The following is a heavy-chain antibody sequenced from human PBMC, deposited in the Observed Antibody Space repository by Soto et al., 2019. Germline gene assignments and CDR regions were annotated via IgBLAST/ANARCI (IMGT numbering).Heavy chain of an antibody. Sequence: SGGSLRLSCAASGFTFSSYWMSWVRQAPGKGLEWVANIKQDGSEKYYVDSVKGRFTISRDNAKNSLYLQMNSLRAEDTAVYYCARVDTAVYYYYYYMDVWGKGTTVTSP. V-gene: IGHV3-7*01. D-gene: IGHD5-18*01. CDR1: GFTFSSYW. CDR3: ARVDTAVYYYYYYMDV. J-gene: IGHJ6*03. CDR2: IKQDGSEK.